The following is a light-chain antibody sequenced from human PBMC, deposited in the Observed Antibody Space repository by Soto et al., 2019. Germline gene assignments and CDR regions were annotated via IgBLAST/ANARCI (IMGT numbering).Light chain of an antibody. CDR3: AAWDDSLNGYV. J-gene: IGLJ1*01. Sequence: QSVLTKPPSASGTPGQRVTISCSGSSSNIGSNTVNWYQQLPGTAPKLLIYSNNQRPSGVPDRFSGSKSGTSASLAISGLQSEDEGDYYCAAWDDSLNGYVFGTGTKVTVL. V-gene: IGLV1-44*01. CDR2: SNN. CDR1: SSNIGSNT.